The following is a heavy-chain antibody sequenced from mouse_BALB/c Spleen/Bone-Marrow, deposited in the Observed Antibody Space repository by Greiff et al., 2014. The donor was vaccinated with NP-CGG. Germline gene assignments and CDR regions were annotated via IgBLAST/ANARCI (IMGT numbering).Heavy chain of an antibody. D-gene: IGHD4-1*01. CDR3: ARNWDWVFAY. CDR1: GYTFTNYW. V-gene: IGHV1-5*01. J-gene: IGHJ3*01. Sequence: EVQLQQSGTVLARPGASLRMSCKASGYTFTNYWINWIKQRPGQGLEWIGAIYPGNNDAKYTQKFKAKAKLTAVTSTSTADMELSSLTNEDSAVYYCARNWDWVFAYWGQGTQVTVSA. CDR2: IYPGNNDA.